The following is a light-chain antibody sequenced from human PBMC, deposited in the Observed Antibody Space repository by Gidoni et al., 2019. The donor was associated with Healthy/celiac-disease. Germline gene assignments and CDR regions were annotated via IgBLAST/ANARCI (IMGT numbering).Light chain of an antibody. J-gene: IGKJ1*01. CDR1: QIVSSN. Sequence: EIVMKQSPATLSVSPGERATLSCRASQIVSSNLAWYQQKPGQAPRLLIYVASTRATGIPARFSGSGSGTEFTLTIRSLQSEDFAVYYCQQYNTWLRTFGQGTKVDIK. CDR3: QQYNTWLRT. CDR2: VAS. V-gene: IGKV3-15*01.